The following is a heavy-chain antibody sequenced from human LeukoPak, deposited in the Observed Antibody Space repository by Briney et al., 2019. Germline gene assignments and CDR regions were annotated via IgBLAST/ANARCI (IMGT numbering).Heavy chain of an antibody. CDR2: IYYSGST. CDR3: ARDSRPGAYCGGDCYLGAFDI. CDR1: GGSISSYY. Sequence: SETLSLTCTVSGGSISSYYWSWIRQPPGKGLEWIGYIYYSGSTNYNPSLKSRVTISVDTSKNQFSLKLSSVIAADTAVYYCARDSRPGAYCGGDCYLGAFDIWGQGTMVTVSS. J-gene: IGHJ3*02. V-gene: IGHV4-59*01. D-gene: IGHD2-21*02.